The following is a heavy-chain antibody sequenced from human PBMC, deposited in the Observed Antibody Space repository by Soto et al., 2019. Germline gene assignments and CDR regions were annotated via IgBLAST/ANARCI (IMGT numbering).Heavy chain of an antibody. D-gene: IGHD3-9*01. CDR1: GYTFTSYD. V-gene: IGHV1-8*01. Sequence: QVQLVQSGAEVKKPGASVKVSCKASGYTFTSYDINWVRQATGQGLEWMGWMNPKSGNTGYAQKFQGRVTMTRNTSISTAYMELSSLRSEDTAVYYCARGPRYYDILTGNWYFDLWGRGTLVTVSS. CDR2: MNPKSGNT. J-gene: IGHJ2*01. CDR3: ARGPRYYDILTGNWYFDL.